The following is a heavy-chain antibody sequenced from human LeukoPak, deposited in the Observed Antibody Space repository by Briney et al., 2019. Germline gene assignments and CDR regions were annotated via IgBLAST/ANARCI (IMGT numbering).Heavy chain of an antibody. CDR1: GFTFSDYY. Sequence: PGGSLRLSCAASGFTFSDYYMSWIRQAPGKGLEWVSYISSSSSYTNYADSVKGRSTISRDNAKNSLYLQMNSLRAEDTTVYYCARDQGIAAAGAYGMDVWGQGTTVTVSS. CDR2: ISSSSSYT. CDR3: ARDQGIAAAGAYGMDV. D-gene: IGHD6-13*01. J-gene: IGHJ6*02. V-gene: IGHV3-11*05.